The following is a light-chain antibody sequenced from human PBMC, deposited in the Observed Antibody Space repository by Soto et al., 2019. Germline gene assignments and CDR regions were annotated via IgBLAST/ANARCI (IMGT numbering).Light chain of an antibody. J-gene: IGKJ2*01. CDR2: DAS. Sequence: DIQMTQSPSSLSASVGDRVTITCQASQDISNYLNWYQQKPGKAPKLLIYDASNLETGVPSRFSGSGSGTDFTFTISSLQPEDIATYYCLQYDNLRPTFGQGTKLEIK. V-gene: IGKV1-33*01. CDR3: LQYDNLRPT. CDR1: QDISNY.